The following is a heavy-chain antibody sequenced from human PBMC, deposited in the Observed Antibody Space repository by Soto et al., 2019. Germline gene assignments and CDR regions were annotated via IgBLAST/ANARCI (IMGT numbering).Heavy chain of an antibody. V-gene: IGHV3-33*01. CDR2: IWYDGSNK. CDR3: ATVHNTSRSFDY. CDR1: GFTFSSYG. J-gene: IGHJ4*02. D-gene: IGHD1-20*01. Sequence: GGSLRLSCAASGFTFSSYGMHWVRQAPGKGLEWVAVIWYDGSNKYYADSVKGRFTISRDNSKNTLDLQMNSLRAEDTAVYYCATVHNTSRSFDYWGQGTLVTVSS.